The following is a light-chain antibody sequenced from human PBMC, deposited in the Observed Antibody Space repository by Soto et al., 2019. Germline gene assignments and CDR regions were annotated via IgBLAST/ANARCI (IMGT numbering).Light chain of an antibody. V-gene: IGLV2-14*01. CDR2: QVS. J-gene: IGLJ2*01. CDR1: SSDVGGYNF. CDR3: RSYTTSSSLRV. Sequence: QSALTQPASVSGSPGQSITISCTGTSSDVGGYNFVSWYQQHPGNAPKLMIYQVSNRPSGVSNRFSGSKSGNTASLTISGLQADDEADYYCRSYTTSSSLRVFGGGTKLTVL.